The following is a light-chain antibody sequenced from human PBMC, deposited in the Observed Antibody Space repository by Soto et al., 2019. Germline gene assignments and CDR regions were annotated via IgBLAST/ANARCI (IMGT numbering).Light chain of an antibody. J-gene: IGLJ1*01. Sequence: QSVLTQPASVSGSPGQSITISCTGTSSDVGGYEYVSWYQQHPGKAPRLMIYKASNRPSGVSHRFSGSRSGNTASLTISGLQAEDEADYYCSSYAGSNWRVFGTGTKLTVL. CDR1: SSDVGGYEY. V-gene: IGLV2-14*01. CDR2: KAS. CDR3: SSYAGSNWRV.